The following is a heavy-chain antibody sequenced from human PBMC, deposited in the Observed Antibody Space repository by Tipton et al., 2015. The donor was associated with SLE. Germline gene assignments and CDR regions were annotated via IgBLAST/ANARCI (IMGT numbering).Heavy chain of an antibody. J-gene: IGHJ3*02. D-gene: IGHD1-26*01. CDR2: ISRNSDIL. CDR3: AKPLYSGSYYFAFHI. Sequence: SLRLSCAASGFTFDDYAMHWVRQAPGKGLQWVSGISRNSDILDYVDSVKGRFTISRDNAKNSLYLQMNSLGAEDTALYFCAKPLYSGSYYFAFHIWGQGTMVIVSS. V-gene: IGHV3-9*01. CDR1: GFTFDDYA.